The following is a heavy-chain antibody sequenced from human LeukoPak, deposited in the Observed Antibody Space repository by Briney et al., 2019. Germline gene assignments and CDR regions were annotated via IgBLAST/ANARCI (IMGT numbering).Heavy chain of an antibody. Sequence: GASVKVSCKASGYTFTSYYMHWVRQAPGQGLEWMGIINPSGGSTSYAQKFQGRVTMTRDTSTSTVHMELSSLRSEDTAVYYCARVHPITMIVVDAFDIWGQGTMVIVSS. D-gene: IGHD3-22*01. CDR1: GYTFTSYY. CDR2: INPSGGST. J-gene: IGHJ3*02. CDR3: ARVHPITMIVVDAFDI. V-gene: IGHV1-46*01.